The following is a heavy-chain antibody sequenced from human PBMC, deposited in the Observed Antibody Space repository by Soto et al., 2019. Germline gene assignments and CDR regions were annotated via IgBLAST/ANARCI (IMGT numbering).Heavy chain of an antibody. CDR1: RGCINIFD. CDR3: ARDRITGTSYSDY. J-gene: IGHJ4*02. V-gene: IGHV4-4*07. CDR2: IHSSGTT. Sequence: SETLPLTCTFCRGCINIFDWNWIRQPAGKGLEWIGRIHSSGTTNYNPSLKSRVTMSVDTSKNQFSLKLTSVTAADTAVYYCARDRITGTSYSDYWGQGIMVTGSS. D-gene: IGHD1-7*01.